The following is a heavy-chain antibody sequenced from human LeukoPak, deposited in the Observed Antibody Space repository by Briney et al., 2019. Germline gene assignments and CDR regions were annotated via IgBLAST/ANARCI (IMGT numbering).Heavy chain of an antibody. V-gene: IGHV1-46*01. Sequence: ASVKVSCKASGYTFTSYYMHWVRQAPGQGLEWMGIINPSGGSTSYAQKFQGRVTMTRDTSTSTVYMELSSLRSEDTAVYCCARDRNYYYDSSGYREPDYYFDYWGQGTLVTVSS. CDR3: ARDRNYYYDSSGYREPDYYFDY. D-gene: IGHD3-22*01. J-gene: IGHJ4*02. CDR1: GYTFTSYY. CDR2: INPSGGST.